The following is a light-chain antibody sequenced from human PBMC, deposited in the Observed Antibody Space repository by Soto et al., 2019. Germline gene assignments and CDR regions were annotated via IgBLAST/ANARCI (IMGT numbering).Light chain of an antibody. Sequence: EIVMTQSPATLSVSPGDRATLSRRASQSVDNDLAWYQQKPGQPPRLLIYDASTRATGIPARFSGSQSGTEFTLTISSLLSEDFAVYFCQQYNNWPLTFGGGTKVETK. CDR2: DAS. J-gene: IGKJ4*01. CDR3: QQYNNWPLT. V-gene: IGKV3D-15*01. CDR1: QSVDND.